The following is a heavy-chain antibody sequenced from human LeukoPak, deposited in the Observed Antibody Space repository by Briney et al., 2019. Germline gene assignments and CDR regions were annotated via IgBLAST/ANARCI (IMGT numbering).Heavy chain of an antibody. CDR2: TYHRSKWYN. CDR1: GDSVSSNSAA. CDR3: ARDRGPASRLERRRDWFDP. D-gene: IGHD1-1*01. Sequence: SQTLSLTCAISGDSVSSNSAAWNWIRQSPSRGLEWLGRTYHRSKWYNDYAVSVKSRITINPDTSKNQFSLQLNSVTPEDTAVYYCARDRGPASRLERRRDWFDPWGQGTLVTVSS. J-gene: IGHJ5*02. V-gene: IGHV6-1*01.